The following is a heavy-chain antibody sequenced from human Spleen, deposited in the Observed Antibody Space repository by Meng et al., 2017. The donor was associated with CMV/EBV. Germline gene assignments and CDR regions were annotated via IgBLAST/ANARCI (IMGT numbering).Heavy chain of an antibody. D-gene: IGHD6-13*01. J-gene: IGHJ4*02. Sequence: SYAMHWVRQAPGKGLEWVAVISYDGSNKYYADSVKGRFTISRDNSKNTLYLQMNSLRAEDTAVYYCAREMQQQLVIGRKWLRFSTDYWGQGTLVTVSS. CDR2: ISYDGSNK. V-gene: IGHV3-30-3*01. CDR3: AREMQQQLVIGRKWLRFSTDY. CDR1: SYA.